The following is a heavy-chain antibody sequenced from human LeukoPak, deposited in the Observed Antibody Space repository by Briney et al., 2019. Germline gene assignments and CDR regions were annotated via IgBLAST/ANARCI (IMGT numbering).Heavy chain of an antibody. CDR1: GGSISSGSYY. CDR2: IYTSGST. J-gene: IGHJ5*02. CDR3: ARGSWRFDP. D-gene: IGHD1-1*01. Sequence: SQTLSLTCTVSGGSISSGSYYWSWIRQPAGKGLEWIGRIYTSGSTNYNPSLKSRVTISVDTSKNQFSLKLSSVTAADTAVYYCARGSWRFDPWGQGTLVTVSS. V-gene: IGHV4-61*02.